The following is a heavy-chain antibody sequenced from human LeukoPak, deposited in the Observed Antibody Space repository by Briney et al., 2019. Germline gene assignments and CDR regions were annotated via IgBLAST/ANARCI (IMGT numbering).Heavy chain of an antibody. CDR3: ARRASSSWTDNWFDP. CDR2: IYPGDSDT. J-gene: IGHJ5*02. Sequence: GESLKISCKGSGYSFTSYWIGWVRQMPGKGLEWMGIIYPGDSDTGYSPSFQGQVTISADKSISTAYLQWSSLKASDTAMYYCARRASSSWTDNWFDPWGQGTLVTVSS. D-gene: IGHD6-13*01. CDR1: GYSFTSYW. V-gene: IGHV5-51*01.